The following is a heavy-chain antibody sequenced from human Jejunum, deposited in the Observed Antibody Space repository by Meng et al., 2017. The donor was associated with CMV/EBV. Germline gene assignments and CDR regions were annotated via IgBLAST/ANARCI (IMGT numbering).Heavy chain of an antibody. J-gene: IGHJ4*02. CDR1: GGSILDNFP. Sequence: VSGGSILDNFPWGWIRQSPGKGLEWIGNIYHLGGTSYNPSLKSRVTISVDTSKNQFSLKLSSVTAADTAVYYCASTDGNEYFDYWGQGTLVTVSS. V-gene: IGHV4-38-2*01. D-gene: IGHD4-23*01. CDR3: ASTDGNEYFDY. CDR2: IYHLGGT.